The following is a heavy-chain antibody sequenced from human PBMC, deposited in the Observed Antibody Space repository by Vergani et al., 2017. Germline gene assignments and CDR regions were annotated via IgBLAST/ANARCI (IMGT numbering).Heavy chain of an antibody. V-gene: IGHV5-51*01. Sequence: EVELVQSGPEMRKPGESLKISCKGSEYSFGNYWIGWVRQMPGKGLEWMGIIYPADSDTRYSPSFQGQVTISADKSISTAFLQWDSLKASDTAMYYCARQNYYDSSGYLDPYYYYYYMDVWGKGTTVTVSS. J-gene: IGHJ6*03. CDR3: ARQNYYDSSGYLDPYYYYYYMDV. CDR2: IYPADSDT. CDR1: EYSFGNYW. D-gene: IGHD3-22*01.